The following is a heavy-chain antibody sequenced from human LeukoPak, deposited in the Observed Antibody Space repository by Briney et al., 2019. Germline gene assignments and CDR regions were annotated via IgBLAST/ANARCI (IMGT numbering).Heavy chain of an antibody. J-gene: IGHJ3*02. CDR2: VYSAGTT. D-gene: IGHD6-19*01. CDR3: ARVTLAVAGFDAFDI. CDR1: GFTVSSNY. V-gene: IGHV3-66*01. Sequence: GGSLRLSCAASGFTVSSNYMSWVRQAPGKGLEWVSVVYSAGTTYYADSVKGRFTISRDNSKSTLYLQMNSLRAEDTAVYYCARVTLAVAGFDAFDIWGQGTMVTVSS.